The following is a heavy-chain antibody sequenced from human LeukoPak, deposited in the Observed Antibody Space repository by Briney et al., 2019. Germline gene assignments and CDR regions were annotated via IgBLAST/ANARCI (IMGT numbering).Heavy chain of an antibody. Sequence: PGGSLRLSCAASGFTFTSYAMSSVRQAPGKGLKWVSAISGSGGSTYYADSVKGRFTISRDNSKSTLFLQMNSLRAEDTAVYYCAKEPRVGSRVATPCHWGQGTLVTVSS. CDR1: GFTFTSYA. CDR3: AKEPRVGSRVATPCH. V-gene: IGHV3-23*01. CDR2: ISGSGGST. J-gene: IGHJ4*02. D-gene: IGHD5-24*01.